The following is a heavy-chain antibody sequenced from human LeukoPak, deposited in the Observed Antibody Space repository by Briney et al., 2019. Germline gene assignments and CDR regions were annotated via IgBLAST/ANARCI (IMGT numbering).Heavy chain of an antibody. CDR2: ISSSSGAI. CDR1: GFTFSTYS. Sequence: GGSLRLSCAASGFTFSTYSVNWVRQAPGKGLDWVSYISSSSGAIYYADSVRGRFTISRDNAKNSLYMQMNSLRDEDTAVYYCARGSPWELDCWGQGTLVTVSS. J-gene: IGHJ4*02. CDR3: ARGSPWELDC. V-gene: IGHV3-48*02. D-gene: IGHD3-10*01.